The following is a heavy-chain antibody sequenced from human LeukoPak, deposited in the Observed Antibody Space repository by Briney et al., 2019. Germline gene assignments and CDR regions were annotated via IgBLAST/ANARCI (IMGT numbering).Heavy chain of an antibody. V-gene: IGHV3-23*01. J-gene: IGHJ4*02. Sequence: GGSLRLSCAASGFTFSSYAMSWVRQAPGKGLEWVSIISMTGGSTYYADSVKGRFTISRDNSKNTLYLQMNSLRAEDTAIYYCAKDTNRYNSSWSFDYWGQGTLFTVSS. CDR1: GFTFSSYA. CDR2: ISMTGGST. D-gene: IGHD6-13*01. CDR3: AKDTNRYNSSWSFDY.